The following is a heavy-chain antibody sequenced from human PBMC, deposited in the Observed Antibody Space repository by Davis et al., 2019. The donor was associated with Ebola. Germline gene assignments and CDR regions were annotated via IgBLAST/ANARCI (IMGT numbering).Heavy chain of an antibody. V-gene: IGHV3-7*01. Sequence: PGGSLRLSCAASGFTFSSYWMSWVRQAPGKGLEWVANIKQDGSEKYYVDSVKGRFTISRDNAKNSLYLKLNSLRAEDTAVYYCARDPGADSSGYYLFWGQGTLVTVSS. J-gene: IGHJ4*02. CDR3: ARDPGADSSGYYLF. CDR2: IKQDGSEK. CDR1: GFTFSSYW. D-gene: IGHD3-22*01.